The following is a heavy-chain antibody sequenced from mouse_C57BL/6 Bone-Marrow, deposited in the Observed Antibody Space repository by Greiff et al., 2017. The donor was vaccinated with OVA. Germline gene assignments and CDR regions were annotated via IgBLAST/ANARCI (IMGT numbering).Heavy chain of an antibody. CDR1: GYTFTSYW. CDR3: AREGYYYGSSYGFAY. Sequence: QVQLQQPGAELVMPGASVKLSCKASGYTFTSYWMHWVKQRPGQGLEWFGEIDPSDSYTNYNQKFKGKSTLTVDKSSSTAYMQLSSLTTEDSAVYYCAREGYYYGSSYGFAYWGQGTLVTVSA. J-gene: IGHJ3*01. CDR2: IDPSDSYT. V-gene: IGHV1-69*01. D-gene: IGHD1-1*01.